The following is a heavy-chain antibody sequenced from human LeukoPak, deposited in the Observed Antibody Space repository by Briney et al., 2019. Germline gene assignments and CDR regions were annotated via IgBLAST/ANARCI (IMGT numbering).Heavy chain of an antibody. CDR1: GYTFTNSG. CDR2: ISAYNGDT. Sequence: ASVQVSCQASGYTFTNSGISWVRQAPGQGLEGMGWISAYNGDTNYAQNLQGRVTMTTDTPTGTAHMELRSLRSDDTGVYYCARGTVSGGSPFDYWGQGTLVTVSS. CDR3: ARGTVSGGSPFDY. V-gene: IGHV1-18*01. D-gene: IGHD6-19*01. J-gene: IGHJ4*02.